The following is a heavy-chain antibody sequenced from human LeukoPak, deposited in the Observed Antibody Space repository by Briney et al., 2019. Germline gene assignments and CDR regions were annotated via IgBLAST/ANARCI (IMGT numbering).Heavy chain of an antibody. CDR2: IKQDGREK. Sequence: GGSLRLSCAASGFTFISYCMSWVRQAPGKGLEGVANIKQDGREKYYVDSVKGRFTISRDNAKNSLYLQMNSLRAEDTAVYYCARADSSIAARLSRSSIFNFYYYMDVWGKGTTVTVSS. CDR3: ARADSSIAARLSRSSIFNFYYYMDV. D-gene: IGHD6-6*01. CDR1: GFTFISYC. V-gene: IGHV3-7*01. J-gene: IGHJ6*03.